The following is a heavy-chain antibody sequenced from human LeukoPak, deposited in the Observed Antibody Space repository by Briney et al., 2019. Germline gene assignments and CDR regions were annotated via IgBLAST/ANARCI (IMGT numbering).Heavy chain of an antibody. CDR1: GGSISSSSYY. J-gene: IGHJ4*02. CDR3: ARGYSSGWHDPLFDY. Sequence: PSETLSLTYTVSGGSISSSSYYWGWIRQPPGKGLEWIGSIYYSGSTYYNPSLKSRVTISVDTSKNQFSLKLSSVTAADTAVYYCARGYSSGWHDPLFDYWGQGTLVTVSS. D-gene: IGHD6-19*01. V-gene: IGHV4-39*01. CDR2: IYYSGST.